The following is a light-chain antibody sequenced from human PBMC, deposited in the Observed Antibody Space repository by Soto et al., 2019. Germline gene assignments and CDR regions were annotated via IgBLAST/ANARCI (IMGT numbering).Light chain of an antibody. CDR1: DSDVGSYNL. J-gene: IGLJ1*01. Sequence: QSVLTQPASVSGSPGQSITISCTGTDSDVGSYNLVSWYQQHPGKAPKLVIYKGSERPSGDSNRFSGSKSGNTASLTISGLQAEDEADYYCCSYAGSSTFYVFGTGTKSPS. V-gene: IGLV2-23*01. CDR2: KGS. CDR3: CSYAGSSTFYV.